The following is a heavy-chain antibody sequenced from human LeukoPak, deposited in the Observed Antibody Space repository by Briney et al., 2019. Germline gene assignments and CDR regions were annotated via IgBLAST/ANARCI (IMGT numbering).Heavy chain of an antibody. D-gene: IGHD2/OR15-2a*01. CDR3: ARAGYSNRWDGVDY. J-gene: IGHJ4*02. CDR2: IYPGDSDT. V-gene: IGHV5-51*01. CDR1: GYTFTNYW. Sequence: GESLKISCKGSGYTFTNYWIGWVRQMPGKGLEFMGIIYPGDSDTRYSPSFQGQVTISVDKSINTAFLQWSSLKASDSAMYYCARAGYSNRWDGVDYWGQGTLVTVSS.